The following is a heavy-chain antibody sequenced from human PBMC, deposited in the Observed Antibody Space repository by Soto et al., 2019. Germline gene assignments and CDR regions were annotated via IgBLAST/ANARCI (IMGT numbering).Heavy chain of an antibody. CDR3: AREHLTYYYDSSGYDYFVY. CDR2: ISYDGRNE. V-gene: IGHV3-30*04. J-gene: IGHJ4*02. Sequence: QVQLVESGGGVVKPGRSLRLSCAASGFTFTSYAMHWVRQAPGKGLEWVAVISYDGRNEYYADSVKGRFTISRDNSKNTISQQMKSLRAEDTAVYYCAREHLTYYYDSSGYDYFVYWGQGTLVTVSS. CDR1: GFTFTSYA. D-gene: IGHD3-22*01.